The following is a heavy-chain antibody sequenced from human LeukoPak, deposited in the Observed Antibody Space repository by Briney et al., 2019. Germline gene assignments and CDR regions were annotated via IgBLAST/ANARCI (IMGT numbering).Heavy chain of an antibody. CDR3: AELGITMIGGV. CDR2: IRGDGVTT. Sequence: GGSLRLSCAASGFTFSSHGMNWVRQAPGEGLEWVSGIRGDGVTTYYADSVKGRFTISRDNAKNSLYLQMNSLRAEDTAVYYCAELGITMIGGVWGKGTTVTISS. CDR1: GFTFSSHG. J-gene: IGHJ6*04. V-gene: IGHV3-23*01. D-gene: IGHD3-10*02.